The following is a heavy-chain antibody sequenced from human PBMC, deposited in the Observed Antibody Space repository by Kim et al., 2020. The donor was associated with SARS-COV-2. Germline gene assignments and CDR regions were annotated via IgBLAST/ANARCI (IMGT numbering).Heavy chain of an antibody. CDR1: GGSISSGGYY. CDR2: IYYSGST. D-gene: IGHD3-10*01. CDR3: ARAPPEFWFDP. J-gene: IGHJ5*02. Sequence: SETLSLTCTVSGGSISSGGYYWSWIRQHPGKGLEWIGYIYYSGSTYYNPSLKSRFTISVDTSKNQFSLKLSSVTAADTAVYYCARAPPEFWFDPWGQGTLVTVSS. V-gene: IGHV4-31*03.